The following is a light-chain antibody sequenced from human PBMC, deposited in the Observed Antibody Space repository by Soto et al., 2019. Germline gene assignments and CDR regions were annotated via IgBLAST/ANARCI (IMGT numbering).Light chain of an antibody. CDR2: DVT. Sequence: QSVLTQPPSVSGSPGHSVAISCTGTSSDVGNYNRVSWYQQPPGTAPKLIIYDVTNRPSGVPDRFSGSKSGNTASLTISGLQADDEADYYCSSYTSSSTYVFGTGTKVTVL. V-gene: IGLV2-18*02. CDR3: SSYTSSSTYV. J-gene: IGLJ1*01. CDR1: SSDVGNYNR.